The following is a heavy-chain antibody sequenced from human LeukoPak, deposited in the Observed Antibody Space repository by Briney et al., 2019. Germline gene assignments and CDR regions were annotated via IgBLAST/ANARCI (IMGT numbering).Heavy chain of an antibody. CDR3: AKSGRYCSGGSCFNSLFDP. CDR1: GFTFSSYA. V-gene: IGHV3-30*02. CDR2: IRYDGSNK. D-gene: IGHD2-15*01. Sequence: GGSLRLSCAASGFTFSSYAMHWVRQAPGKGLEWVAFIRYDGSNKYYADSVKGRFTISRDNSKNTLYLQMNSLRAEDTAVYYCAKSGRYCSGGSCFNSLFDPWGQGTLVTVSS. J-gene: IGHJ5*02.